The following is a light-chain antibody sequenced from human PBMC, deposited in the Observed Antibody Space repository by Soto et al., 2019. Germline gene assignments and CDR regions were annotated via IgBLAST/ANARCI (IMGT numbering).Light chain of an antibody. Sequence: EIVMTQSPATLSLSAGARATLSCRASQSVTNKLAWYQQKPGQAPRLLIDDASTRATGVPARFSGSGSGTEFTLTISNLQSEDFAVYYCQQYNGSPPWTFGQGTKVEIK. J-gene: IGKJ1*01. V-gene: IGKV3-15*01. CDR1: QSVTNK. CDR3: QQYNGSPPWT. CDR2: DAS.